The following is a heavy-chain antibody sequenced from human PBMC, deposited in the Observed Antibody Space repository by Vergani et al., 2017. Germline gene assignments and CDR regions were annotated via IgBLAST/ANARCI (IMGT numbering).Heavy chain of an antibody. CDR3: ARAIAARPGYYYYYMDV. Sequence: EVQLLESGGGLVQPGGSLRLSCAASGFTFSSYAMSWVRPAPGKGLEWVSAISGSGGSTYYADSVKGRFTISRDNSKNTLYLQMNSLRAEDTAVYYCARAIAARPGYYYYYMDVWGKGP. CDR2: ISGSGGST. J-gene: IGHJ6*03. D-gene: IGHD6-6*01. V-gene: IGHV3-23*01. CDR1: GFTFSSYA.